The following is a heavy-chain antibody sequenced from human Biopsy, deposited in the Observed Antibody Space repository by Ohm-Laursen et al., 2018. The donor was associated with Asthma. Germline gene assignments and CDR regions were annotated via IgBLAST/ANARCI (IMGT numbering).Heavy chain of an antibody. CDR2: ITGSGGFT. J-gene: IGHJ4*02. CDR1: GFTLSNYA. V-gene: IGHV3-23*01. D-gene: IGHD6-19*01. Sequence: SLRLSCAASGFTLSNYAMSWVRQAPGKGLEWVSSITGSGGFTYYADSVKGRFTISRDKSENTLYLQINSLRVEDTAVYYCARGDSSGWSHYYFDYWGQGTLVTVSS. CDR3: ARGDSSGWSHYYFDY.